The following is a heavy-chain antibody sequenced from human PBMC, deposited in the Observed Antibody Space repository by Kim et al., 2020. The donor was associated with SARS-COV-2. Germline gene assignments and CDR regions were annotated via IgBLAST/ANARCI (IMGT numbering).Heavy chain of an antibody. V-gene: IGHV3-48*03. Sequence: GGSLRLSCAASGFTFSSYEMYWVRQAPGKGLEWVSYISSRGMSIYYADSVKGRFIISRDNAKNSLDLQMNSLRAEDTAFYYCARGRPYYYGSGRVYWGQGILVTVSS. CDR3: ARGRPYYYGSGRVY. J-gene: IGHJ4*02. CDR1: GFTFSSYE. D-gene: IGHD3-10*01. CDR2: ISSRGMSI.